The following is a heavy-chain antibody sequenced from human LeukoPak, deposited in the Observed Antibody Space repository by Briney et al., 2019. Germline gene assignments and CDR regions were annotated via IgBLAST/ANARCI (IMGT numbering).Heavy chain of an antibody. CDR1: GFTFSSYA. Sequence: PGGSLRLSCAASGFTFSSYALSWVRQAPGKGLEWVSAISGSGGSTDYADSVKGRFTISRDNSKNTLYLKINSLRDEDTGLYCCATGGGLWFGELGFDYWGQGALVTVSS. J-gene: IGHJ4*02. D-gene: IGHD3-10*01. CDR2: ISGSGGST. V-gene: IGHV3-23*01. CDR3: ATGGGLWFGELGFDY.